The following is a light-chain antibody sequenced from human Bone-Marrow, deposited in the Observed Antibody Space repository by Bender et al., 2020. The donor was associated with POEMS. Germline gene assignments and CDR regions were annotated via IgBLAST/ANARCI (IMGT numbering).Light chain of an antibody. CDR1: SRDIGNYNR. Sequence: QSALTQPPSVSGSPGQSVTISCTGTSRDIGNYNRVSWYQQPPGTAPKVLIYEVSNRPSGVPDRFSGSKSGTSASLAITGLQAEDEGDYYCQSYDNSLGGWVFGGGTKLTVL. CDR2: EVS. J-gene: IGLJ3*02. V-gene: IGLV2-18*02. CDR3: QSYDNSLGGWV.